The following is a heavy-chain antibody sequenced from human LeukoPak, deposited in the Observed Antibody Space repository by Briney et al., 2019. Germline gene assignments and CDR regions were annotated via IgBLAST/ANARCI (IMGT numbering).Heavy chain of an antibody. V-gene: IGHV1-24*01. Sequence: ASVKVSCKVSGYTLTELSVDWVRQAPGKGLEWMGGFDPEDGETIYAQKFQGRVTMTEDTSTDTAYMELSSLRSEDTAVYYCATVLTYYYDSSGYTWGQGTLVTVSS. J-gene: IGHJ5*02. CDR3: ATVLTYYYDSSGYT. CDR1: GYTLTELS. CDR2: FDPEDGET. D-gene: IGHD3-22*01.